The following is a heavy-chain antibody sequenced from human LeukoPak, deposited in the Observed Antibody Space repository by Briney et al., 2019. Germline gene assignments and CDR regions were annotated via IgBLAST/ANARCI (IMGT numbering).Heavy chain of an antibody. CDR1: GGSFSGYY. CDR2: INHSGST. V-gene: IGHV4-34*01. J-gene: IGHJ5*02. D-gene: IGHD3-10*01. Sequence: SETLSLTCAVYGGSFSGYYWSWIRQPPGKGLGWIGEINHSGSTNYNPSLKSRVTISVDTSKNQFSLKQSSVTAADTAVYYCARDRLKGYYGSGSYYSWGQGTLVTVSS. CDR3: ARDRLKGYYGSGSYYS.